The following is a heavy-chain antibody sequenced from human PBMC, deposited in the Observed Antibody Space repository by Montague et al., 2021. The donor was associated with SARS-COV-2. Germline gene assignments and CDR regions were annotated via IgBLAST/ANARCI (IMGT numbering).Heavy chain of an antibody. J-gene: IGHJ3*02. Sequence: SETLSLTCTVSGFSIGSGDYWGWIRQPPGKGLVWIGSIYHSGTTSYNPSLQSRLTMSIDTSTNQLSLRLSSVTAADTAVFFCVREKAGGLRNVFDIWGQGTTVTVSS. V-gene: IGHV4-38-2*02. CDR1: GFSIGSGDY. CDR2: IYHSGTT. CDR3: VREKAGGLRNVFDI.